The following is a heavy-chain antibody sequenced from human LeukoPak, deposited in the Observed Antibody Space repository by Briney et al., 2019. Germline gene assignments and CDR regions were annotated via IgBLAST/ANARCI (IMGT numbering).Heavy chain of an antibody. CDR2: ISDNSYWI. J-gene: IGHJ4*02. D-gene: IGHD2-2*01. Sequence: PGGSLRLSCAASGFTFSSYSMSWVRQAPGKGLEWVSSISDNSYWIYYADSVEGRFIISRDNAKNSLYLQMNSLRAEDTAVYYCANHLACGSTSCPPFGDWGQGTLVTVSS. CDR3: ANHLACGSTSCPPFGD. V-gene: IGHV3-21*01. CDR1: GFTFSSYS.